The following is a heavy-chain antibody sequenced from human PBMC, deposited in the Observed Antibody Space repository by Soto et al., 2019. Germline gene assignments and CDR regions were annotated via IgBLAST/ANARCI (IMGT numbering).Heavy chain of an antibody. J-gene: IGHJ4*02. V-gene: IGHV4-61*01. Sequence: SETLSLTCTVSGGSVTSGNYYWSWIRQPPGKGLEWIGLIYYSGSTNYNPSLKSRVTISVDASKNQFSLKLSSVTAADTAIYYCARGPVVTPFVDYWGKGTLVTVS. CDR2: IYYSGST. CDR3: ARGPVVTPFVDY. CDR1: GGSVTSGNYY. D-gene: IGHD2-21*02.